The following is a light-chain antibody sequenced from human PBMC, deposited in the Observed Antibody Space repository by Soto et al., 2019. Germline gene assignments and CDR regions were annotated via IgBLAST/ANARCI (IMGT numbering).Light chain of an antibody. J-gene: IGKJ4*01. CDR1: QSVSNN. CDR3: QQYNTWPLT. Sequence: EIVMTQSPATLSVSPGERATLSCRASQSVSNNLAWYQQKPGQAPRLLIYNASTRPTGLPARFSGSGSGTEFTLHISSRQSEDFAVYYCQQYNTWPLTFGGGTKVEI. CDR2: NAS. V-gene: IGKV3-15*01.